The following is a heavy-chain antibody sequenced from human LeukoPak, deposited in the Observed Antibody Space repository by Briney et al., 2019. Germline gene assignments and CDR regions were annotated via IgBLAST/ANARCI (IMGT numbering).Heavy chain of an antibody. D-gene: IGHD3-22*01. Sequence: PGGSLRLSCAASGFTFSSYSMNWVRQAPGKGLEWVSSISSSSSYIYYADSVKGRFTISRDNAKNSLYLQMNSLRAEDTAVYYCARHRDQYYYDSSGDWGQGTLVTVSS. V-gene: IGHV3-21*01. CDR1: GFTFSSYS. J-gene: IGHJ4*02. CDR3: ARHRDQYYYDSSGD. CDR2: ISSSSSYI.